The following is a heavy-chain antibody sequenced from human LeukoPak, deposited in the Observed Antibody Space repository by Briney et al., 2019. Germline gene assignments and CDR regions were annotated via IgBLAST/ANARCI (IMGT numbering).Heavy chain of an antibody. CDR2: INPNRGGT. CDR3: ARAPRGGTTLPYYYYYMDV. Sequence: ASVKVSCTAAGYTFTGYYMHWVRQAPGQGLEWMGWINPNRGGTNYAQKFQGRVTMTRDTSISTAYMELSRLRSDDTAVYYCARAPRGGTTLPYYYYYMDVWGKGTTVTVSS. V-gene: IGHV1-2*02. J-gene: IGHJ6*03. CDR1: GYTFTGYY. D-gene: IGHD1-7*01.